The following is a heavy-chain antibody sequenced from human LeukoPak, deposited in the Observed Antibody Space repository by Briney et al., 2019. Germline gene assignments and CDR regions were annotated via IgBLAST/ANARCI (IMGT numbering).Heavy chain of an antibody. Sequence: GGSLRLSCAASGFTFSSHGIHWVRQAPGKGLEWVAVIWYDGSDKDYADSVKGRFTISRDNSKNTLYLQMNSLRVEDTAVYYCAKDLCGGDCLPFDSGGQGTLVTVSS. J-gene: IGHJ4*02. CDR3: AKDLCGGDCLPFDS. CDR2: IWYDGSDK. CDR1: GFTFSSHG. V-gene: IGHV3-33*06. D-gene: IGHD2-21*02.